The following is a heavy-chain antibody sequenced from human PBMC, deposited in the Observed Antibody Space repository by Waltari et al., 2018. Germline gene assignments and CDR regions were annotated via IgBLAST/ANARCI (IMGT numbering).Heavy chain of an antibody. V-gene: IGHV3-7*01. CDR1: GFTFSNYW. Sequence: EVQLVESGGLLVQPGGSLRPPCSASGFTFSNYWMPWVRQAPGKGLAWVAIIKGDGSGKKSVYSVKGRFTISRDNGKNSLYLQMNSLRAEDTAVYYCARGRGWVFDYWGQGTLVTVSS. CDR3: ARGRGWVFDY. D-gene: IGHD1-26*01. J-gene: IGHJ4*02. CDR2: IKGDGSGK.